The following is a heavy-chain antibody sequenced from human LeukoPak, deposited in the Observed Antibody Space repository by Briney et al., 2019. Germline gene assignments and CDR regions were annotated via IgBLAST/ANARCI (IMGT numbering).Heavy chain of an antibody. D-gene: IGHD3-22*01. J-gene: IGHJ4*02. Sequence: PSETLSLTCSVSGDSLNYYYWSWIRQPAGKGLQWIGRIYSCGDTNNSPSLRSRITMSIDTSKNQFSLKLSSVTAADTAVYYCARGSTYYYDNGGFYVFFDYWGQGLLVTVSS. V-gene: IGHV4-4*07. CDR1: GDSLNYYY. CDR3: ARGSTYYYDNGGFYVFFDY. CDR2: IYSCGDT.